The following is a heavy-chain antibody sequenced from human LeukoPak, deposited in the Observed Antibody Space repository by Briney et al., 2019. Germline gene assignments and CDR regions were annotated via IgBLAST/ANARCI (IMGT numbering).Heavy chain of an antibody. CDR1: GDSVSSKNGA. CDR3: ARDFGTTGWHAFDY. CDR2: TYYRSKWYN. D-gene: IGHD6-19*01. V-gene: IGHV6-1*01. J-gene: IGHJ4*02. Sequence: SQTLSLTCVVSGDSVSSKNGAWNWIRQSPSRGLEWLGRTYYRSKWYNDYAESMEGRMTISQDTSKNQYALHLTSVTPDDTAVYYCARDFGTTGWHAFDYWGQGTLVTVSS.